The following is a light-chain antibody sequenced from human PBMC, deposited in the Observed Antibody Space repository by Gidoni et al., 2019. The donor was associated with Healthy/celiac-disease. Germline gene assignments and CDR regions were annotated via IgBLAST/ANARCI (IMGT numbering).Light chain of an antibody. CDR3: QQYGSSPHT. CDR1: QSVSSSY. CDR2: GAS. J-gene: IGKJ4*01. V-gene: IGKV3-20*01. Sequence: ELVLTQSPRTLSLSPGERATLSCRASQSVSSSYLAWYQHKPGQAPRLLIYGASSRATGIPDRFSGSGSATDFTITISRLAPEDFAVYYCQQYGSSPHTFGGGTKVEIK.